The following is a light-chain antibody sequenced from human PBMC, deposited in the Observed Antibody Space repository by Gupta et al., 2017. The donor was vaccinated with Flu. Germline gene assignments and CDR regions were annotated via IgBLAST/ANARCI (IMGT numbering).Light chain of an antibody. CDR1: NSNVGNDN. CDR2: NDN. CDR3: AAWDASLSAYL. Sequence: QSVLPQPPSASGTPGQRVTIYCSGSNSNVGNDNVYWYQQLPGTAPKLLIYNDNQRPSGVPDRCSGSKSGTSASLSISGLRSEDEADYYCAAWDASLSAYLFGSATKVTV. J-gene: IGLJ1*01. V-gene: IGLV1-47*01.